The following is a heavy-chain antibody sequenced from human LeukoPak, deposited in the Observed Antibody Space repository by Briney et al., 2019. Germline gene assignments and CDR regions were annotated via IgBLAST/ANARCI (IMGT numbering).Heavy chain of an antibody. D-gene: IGHD3-10*01. J-gene: IGHJ4*02. CDR1: GFTFSNAW. Sequence: NTGGSLRLSCAASGFTFSNAWMSWVRQAPGKGLEWVGRIKSKTDGGTTDYAAPVKGRLTISRDDSKNTLYLQMNSLKTEDTAVYYCTTDHHLLWFRELGSTFYGDYWGQGTLVSVSS. CDR2: IKSKTDGGTT. CDR3: TTDHHLLWFRELGSTFYGDY. V-gene: IGHV3-15*01.